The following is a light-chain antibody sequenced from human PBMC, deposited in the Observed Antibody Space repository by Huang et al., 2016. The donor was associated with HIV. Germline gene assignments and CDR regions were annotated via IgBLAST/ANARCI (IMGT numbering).Light chain of an antibody. CDR3: MQVLQTPRT. Sequence: DIVMTQSPLSLPVTPGEPASISCRSSQSLLHSNGYSYLDWYLQKPGQSTQLLIYLGSNRASGVPDRFSGGGSGTYFTLKISRVESEDVGIYYCMQVLQTPRTFGQGTKVEI. V-gene: IGKV2-28*01. J-gene: IGKJ1*01. CDR1: QSLLHSNGYSY. CDR2: LGS.